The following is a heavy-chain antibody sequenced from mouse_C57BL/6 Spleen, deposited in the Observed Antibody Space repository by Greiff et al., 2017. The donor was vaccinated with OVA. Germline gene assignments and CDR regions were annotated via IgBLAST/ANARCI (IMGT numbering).Heavy chain of an antibody. V-gene: IGHV1-80*01. CDR1: GYAFSSYW. Sequence: VQLKQSGAELVKPGASVKISCKASGYAFSSYWMNWVKQRPGKGLEWIGQIYPGDGDTNYNGKFKGKATLTADKSSSTAYMQLSSLTSEDSAVYFCARSDSLYAMDYWGQGTSVTVSS. CDR2: IYPGDGDT. J-gene: IGHJ4*01. D-gene: IGHD6-1*01. CDR3: ARSDSLYAMDY.